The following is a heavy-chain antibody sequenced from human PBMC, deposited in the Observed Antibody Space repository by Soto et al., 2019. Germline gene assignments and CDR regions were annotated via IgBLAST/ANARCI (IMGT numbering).Heavy chain of an antibody. CDR2: IYYSGST. CDR3: ARVVGGYYYGMDV. CDR1: GGSISSSNW. D-gene: IGHD2-2*01. V-gene: IGHV4-4*02. J-gene: IGHJ6*02. Sequence: QVQLQESGPGLVKPSGTLSLTCAVSGGSISSSNWWSWVRQPPGKGLEWIGEIYYSGSTNHNPSLKSRRTRSVDKAKNQFSLKLSSVTAPDTAVYYCARVVGGYYYGMDVWGQGTTVTVSS.